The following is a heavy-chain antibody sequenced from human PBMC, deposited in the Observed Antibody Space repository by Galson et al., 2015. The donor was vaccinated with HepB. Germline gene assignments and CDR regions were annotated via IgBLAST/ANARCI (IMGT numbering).Heavy chain of an antibody. Sequence: PALVKPTQTLTLTCTFSGFSLSTTGVGVGWVRQPPGKALEWLALIYWDDNKRCSPSLNSRLTVTKDTSKNQVVLTVTNMDPMDTGTYYCVHDTVTTGFDYWGQGTLVTVSS. CDR3: VHDTVTTGFDY. V-gene: IGHV2-5*02. CDR2: IYWDDNK. D-gene: IGHD4-17*01. J-gene: IGHJ4*02. CDR1: GFSLSTTGVG.